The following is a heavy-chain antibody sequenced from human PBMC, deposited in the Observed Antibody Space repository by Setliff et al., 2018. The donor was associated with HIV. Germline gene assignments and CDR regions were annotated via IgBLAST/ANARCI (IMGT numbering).Heavy chain of an antibody. V-gene: IGHV1-69*13. CDR3: AASTEMVTFGYSYYYMDV. CDR1: GGTFSRYA. D-gene: IGHD3-16*01. CDR2: ITPMFGTA. Sequence: SVKVSCKASGGTFSRYAISWVRQAPGQGLEWMGGITPMFGTAKYAQKFQGRVTITADESTSTVYMEMSSLRSEDTAVYYCAASTEMVTFGYSYYYMDVWGKGTTVTVSS. J-gene: IGHJ6*03.